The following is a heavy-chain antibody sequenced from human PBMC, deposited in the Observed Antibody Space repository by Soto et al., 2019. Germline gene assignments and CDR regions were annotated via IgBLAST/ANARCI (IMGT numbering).Heavy chain of an antibody. D-gene: IGHD3-16*01. J-gene: IGHJ4*02. CDR2: IYYSGST. CDR3: ARGDYYFDY. CDR1: GGSISSGAYY. Sequence: QVQLQESGPGLVKPSQTLSLTCSVSGGSISSGAYYWTWIRQHPGKGLEWIGYIYYSGSTYYSPSLKSRVTISIDTSENQFSLKLSSVPAADTAVYYCARGDYYFDYWGQGTLVTVSS. V-gene: IGHV4-31*03.